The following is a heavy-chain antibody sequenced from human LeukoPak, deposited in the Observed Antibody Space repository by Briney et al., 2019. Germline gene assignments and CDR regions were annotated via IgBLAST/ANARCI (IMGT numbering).Heavy chain of an antibody. Sequence: GGSLRLSCAASGFTFSSNGMNWVRQAPGKGLDFIAYISSTGATIYYADSLKGRFTISRDNARNSLYLQMNSLRDEDTAVYFCARANSLMVRGVISYFDSWGQETLVTVSS. V-gene: IGHV3-48*02. D-gene: IGHD3-10*01. CDR1: GFTFSSNG. CDR3: ARANSLMVRGVISYFDS. J-gene: IGHJ4*02. CDR2: ISSTGATI.